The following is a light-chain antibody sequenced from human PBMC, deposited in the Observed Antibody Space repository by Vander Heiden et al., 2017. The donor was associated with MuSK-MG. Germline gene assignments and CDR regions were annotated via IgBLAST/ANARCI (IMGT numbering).Light chain of an antibody. CDR3: SSYAGNNKLV. CDR1: SSDVGNYNY. Sequence: SALTHPPSASGSLGQSVTISCTGTSSDVGNYNYVSWYQQHPGKAPTLMIYEVNRRPSGVPDRFSGSKSGNTASLTVSGLQAEDEADYYCSSYAGNNKLVFGGGTKLTLL. CDR2: EVN. J-gene: IGLJ2*01. V-gene: IGLV2-8*01.